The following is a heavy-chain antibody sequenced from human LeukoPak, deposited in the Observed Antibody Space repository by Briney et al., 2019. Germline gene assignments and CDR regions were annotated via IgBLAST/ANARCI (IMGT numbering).Heavy chain of an antibody. D-gene: IGHD3-22*01. CDR2: IYSGGST. CDR1: GFTVSSNY. Sequence: GGSLRLSCAASGFTVSSNYMSWVRQAPGKGLEWVSVIYSGGSTYYADSVKGRFTISRDNSKNTLYLQMNSLRAEGTAVYYCAREGRYYYDSSGYYGLDYWGQGTLVTVSS. CDR3: AREGRYYYDSSGYYGLDY. V-gene: IGHV3-53*01. J-gene: IGHJ4*02.